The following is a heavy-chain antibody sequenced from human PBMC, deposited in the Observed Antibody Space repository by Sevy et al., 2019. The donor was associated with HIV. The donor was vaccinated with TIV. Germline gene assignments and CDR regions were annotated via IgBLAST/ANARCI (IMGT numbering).Heavy chain of an antibody. CDR1: GFSFDSYG. J-gene: IGHJ6*03. Sequence: GGSLRLSCAVSGFSFDSYGMTWVRQAPGKGLEWVSGISGSGTRTYSADSVKGRFSISRDNSKNRLYLQMNSLRSEDTAIYYCAKGGGGHYDPDEIGYYFYYYNMDVWGKGTTVTVSS. CDR3: AKGGGGHYDPDEIGYYFYYYNMDV. CDR2: ISGSGTRT. D-gene: IGHD3-22*01. V-gene: IGHV3-23*01.